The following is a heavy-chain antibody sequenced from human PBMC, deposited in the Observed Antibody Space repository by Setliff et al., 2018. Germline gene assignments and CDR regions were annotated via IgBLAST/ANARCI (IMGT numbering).Heavy chain of an antibody. Sequence: SVKVSCKASGGTFSNFAISWVRQAPGQGFEWLGGIIPIFGTANYAQKFQGRVTITADESTSTAYMELSSLRSEDTAVYYCARSETCHSTHCSPYDYWGQGTPVTVSS. CDR3: ARSETCHSTHCSPYDY. D-gene: IGHD2-2*01. CDR2: IIPIFGTA. J-gene: IGHJ4*02. CDR1: GGTFSNFA. V-gene: IGHV1-69*13.